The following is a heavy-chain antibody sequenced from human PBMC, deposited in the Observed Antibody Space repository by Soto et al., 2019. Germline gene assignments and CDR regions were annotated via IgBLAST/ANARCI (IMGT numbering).Heavy chain of an antibody. J-gene: IGHJ6*02. V-gene: IGHV3-23*01. CDR1: GFTFSSYA. CDR2: ISGSGGST. CDR3: AKWKIELGRSDCKFGKDV. D-gene: IGHD5-18*01. Sequence: GGSLRLSCAASGFTFSSYAMSWVRQAPGKGLEWVSAISGSGGSTYYADSVKGRFTISRDNSKNTLSLQMNSLRAEDTAVYYCAKWKIELGRSDCKFGKDVWGQGTTVPDSS.